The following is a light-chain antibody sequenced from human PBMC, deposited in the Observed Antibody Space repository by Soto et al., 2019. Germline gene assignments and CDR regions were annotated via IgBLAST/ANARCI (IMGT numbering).Light chain of an antibody. Sequence: DIQMTQSPSTLSASVGDRVTITCRASQSISSWLAWYQQKPGKAPKLLIYKASSLESGVPSRFSGSGSGTEFPITITSLQPDNFANYYSQNNNSYSTFGQGPRVEIK. CDR1: QSISSW. V-gene: IGKV1-5*03. CDR3: QNNNSYST. J-gene: IGKJ1*01. CDR2: KAS.